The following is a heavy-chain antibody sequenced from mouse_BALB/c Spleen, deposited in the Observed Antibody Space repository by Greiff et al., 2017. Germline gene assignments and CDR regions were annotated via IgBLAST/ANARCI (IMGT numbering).Heavy chain of an antibody. CDR3: ARYYGNYVFYYFDY. CDR1: GYSITSDYA. D-gene: IGHD2-1*01. V-gene: IGHV3-2*02. CDR2: ISYSGST. Sequence: VQLQESGPGLVKPSQSLSLTCTVTGYSITSDYAWNWIRQFPGNKLEWMGYISYSGSTSHNPSLKSRISITRDTSKNQFFLQLNSVTTEDTATYYCARYYGNYVFYYFDYWGQGTTLTVSS. J-gene: IGHJ2*01.